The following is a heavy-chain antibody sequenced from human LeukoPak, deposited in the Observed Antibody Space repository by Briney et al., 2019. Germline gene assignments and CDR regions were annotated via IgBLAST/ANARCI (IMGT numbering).Heavy chain of an antibody. CDR1: GFTFSSEV. V-gene: IGHV3-64*02. CDR2: ITAGGDQT. D-gene: IGHD1-26*01. Sequence: GGSLRLSCAASGFTFSSEVMHWVRQAPGKGPEYVSTITAGGDQTYDAESVKGRFTISRDNSKGTLYLQMGSLRVEDTAVYYCVRDYSATHASDYWGQGTLVTVSS. CDR3: VRDYSATHASDY. J-gene: IGHJ4*02.